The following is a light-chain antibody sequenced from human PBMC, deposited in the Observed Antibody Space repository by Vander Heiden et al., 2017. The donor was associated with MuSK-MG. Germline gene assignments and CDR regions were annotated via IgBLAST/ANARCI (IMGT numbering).Light chain of an antibody. CDR3: NSRDSSGNHP. Sequence: SSELTQDPAVSVALGQTVRITCQGDSLRSYYASWYQQKPGQAPVLVIYGKNNRPSGIQDRFSGSSSGNTASLTITGAQAEDEADYYCNSRDSSGNHPFGGGTKLTVL. V-gene: IGLV3-19*01. CDR2: GKN. J-gene: IGLJ2*01. CDR1: SLRSYY.